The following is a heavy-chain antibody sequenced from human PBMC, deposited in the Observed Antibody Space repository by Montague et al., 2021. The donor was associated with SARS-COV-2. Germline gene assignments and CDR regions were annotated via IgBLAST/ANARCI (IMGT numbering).Heavy chain of an antibody. J-gene: IGHJ3*02. CDR3: ARRGRKLLPVATTIGGFDI. CDR1: GGSISSNNYY. CDR2: IYDSGST. D-gene: IGHD5-12*01. V-gene: IGHV4-39*02. Sequence: ETLSLTCTVSGGSISSNNYYWDWIRQPPGKGLEWIGSIYDSGSTYYNPSLKSRVTISVDTSKNNFSLKLNSVTAADTAVYYCARRGRKLLPVATTIGGFDIWGQGTMVTVSS.